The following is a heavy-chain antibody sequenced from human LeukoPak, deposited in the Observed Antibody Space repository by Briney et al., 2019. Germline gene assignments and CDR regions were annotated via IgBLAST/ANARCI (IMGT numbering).Heavy chain of an antibody. V-gene: IGHV3-48*04. Sequence: GGSLRLSCAASGFTFSSYSMNWVRQAPGKGLEWVSYISISGNMIYYADSVKGRFTISRDDADNSLFLQMNSLGAEDTAVYYCASSTTVVTPFDYWGRGTLVTVSA. CDR1: GFTFSSYS. D-gene: IGHD4-23*01. CDR3: ASSTTVVTPFDY. CDR2: ISISGNMI. J-gene: IGHJ4*02.